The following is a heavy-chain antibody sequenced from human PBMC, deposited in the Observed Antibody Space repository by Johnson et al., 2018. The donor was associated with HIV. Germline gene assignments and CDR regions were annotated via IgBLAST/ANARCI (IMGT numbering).Heavy chain of an antibody. V-gene: IGHV3-20*04. CDR1: GFTFDDYG. Sequence: MQLVESGGGVVRPGGSLRLSCAASGFTFDDYGMSWVRQAPGKGLAWVSGINWNGGSTGYADSVKGRFTISRDNAKKSLYLQMNSLRADDTALYYCARVLVAADYAFDIWGQGTMVTVSS. CDR2: INWNGGST. CDR3: ARVLVAADYAFDI. J-gene: IGHJ3*02. D-gene: IGHD1-26*01.